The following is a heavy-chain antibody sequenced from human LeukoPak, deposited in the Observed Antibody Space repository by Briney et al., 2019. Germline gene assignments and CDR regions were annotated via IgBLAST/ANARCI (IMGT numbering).Heavy chain of an antibody. V-gene: IGHV4-4*07. CDR3: ARVGYGGYGVLDY. CDR1: GGSFIGDY. J-gene: IGHJ4*02. CDR2: IYTSGRA. D-gene: IGHD5-12*01. Sequence: PSETLSLTCVVAGGSFIGDYWSWIRQPARTGLEWIGRIYTSGRAIYNPSLKSRVTMSVATSKTQFSFSLNSVTAAVTAGYCFARVGYGGYGVLDYWGQGTLVTIS.